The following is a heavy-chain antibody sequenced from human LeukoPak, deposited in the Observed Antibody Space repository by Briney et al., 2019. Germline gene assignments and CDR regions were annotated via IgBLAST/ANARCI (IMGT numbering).Heavy chain of an antibody. Sequence: PGGSLRLSCAASGFTFSSYSMNWVRQAPGKGLEWVSSISSSSSYIYYADSVKGRFTISRDNAKNSLYLQMNSLRAEDTAVYYCASGLQLTHYGDYEIGYWGQGTLVTVSS. CDR2: ISSSSSYI. J-gene: IGHJ4*02. CDR3: ASGLQLTHYGDYEIGY. CDR1: GFTFSSYS. D-gene: IGHD4-17*01. V-gene: IGHV3-21*01.